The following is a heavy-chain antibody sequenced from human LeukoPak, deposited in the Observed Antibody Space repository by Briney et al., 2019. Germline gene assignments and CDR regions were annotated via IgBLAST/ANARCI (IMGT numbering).Heavy chain of an antibody. CDR1: GGSVSSADYY. CDR3: ARDMTDWWFDP. D-gene: IGHD3-9*01. CDR2: IYHTGSN. Sequence: SETLSLTCTVSGGSVSSADYYWSWIRHPPGQTLEWIGYIYHTGSNNYKYSLKSRVTISVDTSKNQFSLKLSSVTAADTAVYYCARDMTDWWFDPWGQGTLVTVSS. V-gene: IGHV4-61*08. J-gene: IGHJ5*02.